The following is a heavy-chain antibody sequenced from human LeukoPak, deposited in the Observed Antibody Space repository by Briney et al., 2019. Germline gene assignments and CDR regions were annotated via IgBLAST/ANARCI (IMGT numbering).Heavy chain of an antibody. Sequence: ASVKVSCKASGYTFTSYYMHWVRQAPGQGLEWMGIINPSGGSTSYAQKFQGRVTMTRDTSTSTVYMELSSLRYEDTAVYYCARDARTSSSWYYALYNWFDPWGQGTLVTVSS. CDR1: GYTFTSYY. CDR3: ARDARTSSSWYYALYNWFDP. V-gene: IGHV1-46*01. J-gene: IGHJ5*02. D-gene: IGHD6-13*01. CDR2: INPSGGST.